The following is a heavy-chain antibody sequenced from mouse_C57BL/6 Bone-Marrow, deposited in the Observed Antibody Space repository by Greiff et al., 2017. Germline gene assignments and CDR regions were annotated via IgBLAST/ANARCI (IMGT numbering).Heavy chain of an antibody. CDR3: ARWGGYYRGYAMDY. CDR1: GYTFTSSG. J-gene: IGHJ4*01. V-gene: IGHV1-81*01. Sequence: VQLQQSGAELARPGASVKLSCKASGYTFTSSGISWVKQRTGQGLEWIGEIYPRSGNTYYNEKFKGKATLTADKSSSTAYMELRSLTSEDSAVYFCARWGGYYRGYAMDYWGQGTSVTVSS. CDR2: IYPRSGNT. D-gene: IGHD2-12*01.